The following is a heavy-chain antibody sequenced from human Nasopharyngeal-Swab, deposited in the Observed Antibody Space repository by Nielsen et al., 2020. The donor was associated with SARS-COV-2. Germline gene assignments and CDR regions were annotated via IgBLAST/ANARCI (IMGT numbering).Heavy chain of an antibody. Sequence: SETLSLTCTVSGGSISSYYWSWLRQPPGKGLEWIGYIYYSGSTNNNPSLKSRVTISVDTSKNQFSLKLSSVTAADTAVYYCARDPVSGLGFDPWGRGTPVTVSS. CDR2: IYYSGST. V-gene: IGHV4-59*01. D-gene: IGHD5/OR15-5a*01. CDR1: GGSISSYY. J-gene: IGHJ5*02. CDR3: ARDPVSGLGFDP.